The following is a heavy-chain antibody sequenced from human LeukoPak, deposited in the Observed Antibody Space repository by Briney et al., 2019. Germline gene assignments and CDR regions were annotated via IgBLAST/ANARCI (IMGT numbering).Heavy chain of an antibody. CDR1: GFTFSSYA. J-gene: IGHJ5*02. CDR2: ISYDGSNK. V-gene: IGHV3-30*04. D-gene: IGHD3-22*01. Sequence: GGSLRLSCAASGFTFSSYAMHWVRQAPGKGLEWVAVISYDGSNKYYADSVKGRFTISRDNSKNTLYLQMNSLRAEDTAVYYCGRPKNGGYYPNWFVPWGQGTLVTVSS. CDR3: GRPKNGGYYPNWFVP.